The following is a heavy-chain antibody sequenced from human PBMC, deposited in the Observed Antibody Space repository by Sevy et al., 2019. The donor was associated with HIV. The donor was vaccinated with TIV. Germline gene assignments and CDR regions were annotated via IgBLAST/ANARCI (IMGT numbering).Heavy chain of an antibody. CDR2: LSDSGVST. CDR1: GFKSSSYA. V-gene: IGHV3-23*01. J-gene: IGHJ4*02. Sequence: GGSLRLCCAASGFKSSSYAMSWVRQPPGRGLESVSTLSDSGVSTYYAYSVKGRFTISRDNSKNILYLQMNSLRAEDTAVYYCARDRATSATGTLFDYWGQGPLVTVSS. D-gene: IGHD3-9*01. CDR3: ARDRATSATGTLFDY.